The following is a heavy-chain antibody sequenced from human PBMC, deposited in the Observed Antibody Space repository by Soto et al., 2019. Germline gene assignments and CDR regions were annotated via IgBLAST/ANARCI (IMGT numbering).Heavy chain of an antibody. D-gene: IGHD5-12*01. CDR1: GGSISSGGYY. V-gene: IGHV4-31*03. J-gene: IGHJ6*03. Sequence: SETLSLTCTVSGGSISSGGYYWSWIRQHPGKGLEWIGYIYYSGSTYYNPSLKSRVTISVDTSKNQFSLKLSSVTAADTAVYYCARDGEDSGYDRYGYYMDVWGKGTTVTVSS. CDR3: ARDGEDSGYDRYGYYMDV. CDR2: IYYSGST.